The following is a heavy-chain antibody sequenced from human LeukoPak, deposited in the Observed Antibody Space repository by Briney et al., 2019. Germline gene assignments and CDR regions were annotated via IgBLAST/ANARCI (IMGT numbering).Heavy chain of an antibody. CDR1: GFTFSSYA. V-gene: IGHV3-23*01. D-gene: IGHD6-13*01. Sequence: QSGGSLRLSCAASGFTFSSYAMSGVPQGPGKGPEWVSAISGSGGSTYYADSVKGRFTISRDNSKNTLYLQMNSLRAEDTAVYYCAKDSSSSWYANWFDPWGQGTLVTVSS. CDR2: ISGSGGST. CDR3: AKDSSSSWYANWFDP. J-gene: IGHJ5*02.